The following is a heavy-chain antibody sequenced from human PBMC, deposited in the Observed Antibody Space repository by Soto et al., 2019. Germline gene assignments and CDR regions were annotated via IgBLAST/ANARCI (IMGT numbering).Heavy chain of an antibody. V-gene: IGHV1-3*01. Sequence: ASVKVSCKASGYTFTTYAMHWVRQAPRQRLEWMGWINAGNGNTKYSQKFQGRVTITRDTSASTAYMELSSLRSEDTAVYYCARVISTGWRLMDFWSQGTPVTVSS. CDR3: ARVISTGWRLMDF. J-gene: IGHJ6*02. CDR2: INAGNGNT. D-gene: IGHD6-19*01. CDR1: GYTFTTYA.